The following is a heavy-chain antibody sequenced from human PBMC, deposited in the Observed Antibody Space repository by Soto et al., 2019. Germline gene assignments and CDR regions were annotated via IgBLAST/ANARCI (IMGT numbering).Heavy chain of an antibody. J-gene: IGHJ5*02. CDR2: INPNSGGT. V-gene: IGHV1-2*04. D-gene: IGHD3-22*01. CDR1: GYTFTGYY. CDR3: ARGKPQYYYDSSGPLPSFDP. Sequence: ASVKVSCKASGYTFTGYYMHWARQAPGQGLEWMGWINPNSGGTNYAQKFQGWVTMTRDTSISTAYMELSRLRSDDTAVYYCARGKPQYYYDSSGPLPSFDPWGQGTLVTVSS.